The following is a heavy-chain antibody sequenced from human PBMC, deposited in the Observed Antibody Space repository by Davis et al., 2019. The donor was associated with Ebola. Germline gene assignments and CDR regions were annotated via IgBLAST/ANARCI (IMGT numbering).Heavy chain of an antibody. J-gene: IGHJ6*02. CDR2: IYSGGST. CDR1: GGSSSGYY. Sequence: PSATLSLTCAVYGGSSSGYYMSCVRQAPGKGLEWVSVIYSGGSTYYADSVKGRFTISRDNSKNTLYLQMNSLRAEDTAVYYCARDGGVPAAYYYYGMDVWGQGTTVTVSS. CDR3: ARDGGVPAAYYYYGMDV. V-gene: IGHV3-66*01. D-gene: IGHD2-2*01.